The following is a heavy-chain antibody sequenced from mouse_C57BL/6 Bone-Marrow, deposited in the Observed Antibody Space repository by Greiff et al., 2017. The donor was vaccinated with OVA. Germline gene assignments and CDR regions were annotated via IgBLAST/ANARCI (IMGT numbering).Heavy chain of an antibody. D-gene: IGHD2-1*01. V-gene: IGHV7-3*01. CDR3: ARYYGNYYAMDY. CDR2: IRNKANGYTT. J-gene: IGHJ4*01. Sequence: VQLKESGGGLVQPGGSLILSCAASGFTFTDYYMSWVRQPPGKALEWLGFIRNKANGYTTEYSASVKGRFTISRDNSQSILYLQMNALRAEDSATYYCARYYGNYYAMDYWGQGTSVTVSS. CDR1: GFTFTDYY.